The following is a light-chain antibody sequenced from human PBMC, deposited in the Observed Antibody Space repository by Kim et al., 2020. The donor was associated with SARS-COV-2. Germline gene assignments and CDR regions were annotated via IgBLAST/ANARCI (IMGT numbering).Light chain of an antibody. CDR1: SGINLGTCT. J-gene: IGLJ2*01. Sequence: TFTLRSGINLGTCTFYWYNQKSGNPPQYLLRHNSDSDKKQGPAVPCHFSGSKDASANAWILLSAVLQSEDEAYYYCMIWDASVLVFARGTQLTVL. V-gene: IGLV5-45*01. CDR3: MIWDASVLV. CDR2: HNSDSDK.